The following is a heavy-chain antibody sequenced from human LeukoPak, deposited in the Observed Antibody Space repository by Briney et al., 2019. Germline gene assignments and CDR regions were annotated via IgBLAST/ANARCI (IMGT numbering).Heavy chain of an antibody. Sequence: GGSLRLSCAASGFTFSSYGMHWVRQAPGKGLEWVAVIWYDGSNKYYADSVKGRFTISRDSSKNTLYLQMNSLRAEDTAVYYCARGESHYYYYGMDVWGQGTTVTVSS. CDR1: GFTFSSYG. V-gene: IGHV3-33*01. J-gene: IGHJ6*02. CDR2: IWYDGSNK. CDR3: ARGESHYYYYGMDV.